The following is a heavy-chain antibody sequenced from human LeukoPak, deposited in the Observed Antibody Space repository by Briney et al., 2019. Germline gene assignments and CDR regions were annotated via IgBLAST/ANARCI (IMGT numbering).Heavy chain of an antibody. Sequence: PGRSLRLSCAASGFTFSSYGMHWVRQAPGKGLEWVAVISYDGSNKYYADSVKGRFTISRDNSKNTLYLQMNSLRAEDTAVYYCAKGAVKGSSFDGLDYWGQGTLVTVSS. J-gene: IGHJ4*02. D-gene: IGHD1-26*01. V-gene: IGHV3-30*18. CDR1: GFTFSSYG. CDR3: AKGAVKGSSFDGLDY. CDR2: ISYDGSNK.